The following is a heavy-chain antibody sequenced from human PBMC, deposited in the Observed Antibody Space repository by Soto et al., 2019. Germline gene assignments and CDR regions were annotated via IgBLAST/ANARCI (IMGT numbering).Heavy chain of an antibody. D-gene: IGHD5-12*01. V-gene: IGHV1-46*01. J-gene: IGHJ4*02. CDR2: INPTGGST. Sequence: ASVKVSCKAFGYTFTSYYMHWVRQAPGQGLEWMGIINPTGGSTTYAQKFQGRVTMTRDTSTSTVYMELSSLRSEDTAVYYCARELPGGLGYWSQGTLVTVSS. CDR3: ARELPGGLGY. CDR1: GYTFTSYY.